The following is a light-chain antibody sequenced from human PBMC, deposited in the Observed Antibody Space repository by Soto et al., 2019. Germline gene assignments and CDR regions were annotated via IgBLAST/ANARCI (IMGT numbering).Light chain of an antibody. CDR1: QSLSSN. J-gene: IGKJ1*01. CDR3: QQYNNWPPWT. CDR2: GAS. V-gene: IGKV3-15*01. Sequence: EIVVTQSPATLSVSPGERATLSCRASQSLSSNLAWYQQKPGQAPRLLIYGASTRATGIPARFSGSGSGTEFTLTISSLQSEDFAVYYCQQYNNWPPWTFGQGTKV.